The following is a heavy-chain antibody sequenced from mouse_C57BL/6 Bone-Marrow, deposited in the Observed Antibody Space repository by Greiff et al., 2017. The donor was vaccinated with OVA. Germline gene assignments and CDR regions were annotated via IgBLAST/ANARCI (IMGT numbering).Heavy chain of an antibody. Sequence: VQLQQPGAELVKPGASVKLSCKASGYTFTSYWMHWVKQRPGQGLEWIGMIHPNSGSTNYNEKFKSKATLTVDKSSSTAYMQLSSLTSEDSAVYFCARSEGVAGALYFDYWGQGTTLTVSS. CDR3: ARSEGVAGALYFDY. D-gene: IGHD1-3*01. V-gene: IGHV1-64*01. J-gene: IGHJ2*01. CDR2: IHPNSGST. CDR1: GYTFTSYW.